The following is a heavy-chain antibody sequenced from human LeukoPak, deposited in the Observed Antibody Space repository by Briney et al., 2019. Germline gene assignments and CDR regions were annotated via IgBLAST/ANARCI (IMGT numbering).Heavy chain of an antibody. J-gene: IGHJ6*04. CDR1: GFTFSSYG. D-gene: IGHD6-19*01. V-gene: IGHV3-30*18. CDR3: AKATGTAVNLYYGMDV. Sequence: PGRSLRLSCAASGFTFSSYGMHWVRQAPGKGLEWVAVISYDGSNKYYADSVKGRFTISRDNSKNTLYLQMNSLRAEDTAVYYCAKATGTAVNLYYGMDVWGKGTTVTVSS. CDR2: ISYDGSNK.